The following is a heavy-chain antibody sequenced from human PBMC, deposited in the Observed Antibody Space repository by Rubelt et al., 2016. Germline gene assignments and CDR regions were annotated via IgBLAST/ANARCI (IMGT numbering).Heavy chain of an antibody. Sequence: QVQLQESGPGLVKPSETLSLTCTVSGGSISSSYWSWIRQPPGKGLEWIGYIYYTGSTNYNSSLKSRVTISVDTSKNPFTLKVSSVTAADTAVYYCARKEVGSMYESGGQGTLVTVAS. CDR3: ARKEVGSMYES. CDR1: GGSISSSY. CDR2: IYYTGST. V-gene: IGHV4-59*01. D-gene: IGHD2-8*01. J-gene: IGHJ4*02.